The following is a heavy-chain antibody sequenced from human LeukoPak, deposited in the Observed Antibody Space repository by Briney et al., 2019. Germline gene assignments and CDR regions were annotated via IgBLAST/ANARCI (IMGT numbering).Heavy chain of an antibody. J-gene: IGHJ5*02. CDR1: GYTFTTYG. Sequence: ASVKVSCKASGYTFTTYGISWVRQAPGQGLEWMGWISAYNGNTNYAQKLQGRVTMTTDTSTSTAYMELRSLRSDDTAVYYCARGGYCGGDCRGVNWFDPWGQGTLVTVSS. CDR2: ISAYNGNT. D-gene: IGHD2-21*02. CDR3: ARGGYCGGDCRGVNWFDP. V-gene: IGHV1-18*01.